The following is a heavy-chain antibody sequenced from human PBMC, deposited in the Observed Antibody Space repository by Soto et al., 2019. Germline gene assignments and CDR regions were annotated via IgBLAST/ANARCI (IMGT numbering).Heavy chain of an antibody. Sequence: QVQLVQSGAEVKKPGASVKVSCKASGYTFTSYAMHWVRQAPGQRLEWMGWINAGNGNTKYSQQFQGRVTITRDTAASTAYMELSSLRSEDTAVYYCAGDSGDYEADYWGQGTLVTVSS. CDR1: GYTFTSYA. CDR3: AGDSGDYEADY. J-gene: IGHJ4*02. V-gene: IGHV1-3*01. D-gene: IGHD4-17*01. CDR2: INAGNGNT.